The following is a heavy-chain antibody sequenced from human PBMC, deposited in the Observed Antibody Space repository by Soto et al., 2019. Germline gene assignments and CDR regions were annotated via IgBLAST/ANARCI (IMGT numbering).Heavy chain of an antibody. CDR1: GGSISSGGYY. V-gene: IGHV4-31*03. J-gene: IGHJ4*02. CDR3: ARSSGWYSRFDY. Sequence: QVQLQESGPGLVKPSQTLSLTCTVSGGSISSGGYYWSWIRQHPGKGLEWIGYIYYSVSTYYNPSLNSRVTKSVDTSKNQFSLKLSSVTAADTAVYYCARSSGWYSRFDYWGQGTLVTVSS. D-gene: IGHD6-19*01. CDR2: IYYSVST.